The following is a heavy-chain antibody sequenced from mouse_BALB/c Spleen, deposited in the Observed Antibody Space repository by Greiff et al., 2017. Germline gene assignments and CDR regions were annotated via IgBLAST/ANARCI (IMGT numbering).Heavy chain of an antibody. CDR3: TRTSLYYGNYGAMDY. J-gene: IGHJ4*01. D-gene: IGHD2-1*01. CDR1: GYTFTSYW. Sequence: VQLQQPGAELVRPGASVKLSCKASGYTFTSYWINWVKQRPGQGLEWIGNIYPSDSYTNYNQKFKDKATLTVDKSSSTAYMQLSSPTSEDSAVFYCTRTSLYYGNYGAMDYWGQGTSVTVSS. CDR2: IYPSDSYT. V-gene: IGHV1-69*02.